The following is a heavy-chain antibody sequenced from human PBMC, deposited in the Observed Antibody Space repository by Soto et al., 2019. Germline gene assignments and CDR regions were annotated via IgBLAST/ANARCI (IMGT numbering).Heavy chain of an antibody. Sequence: GGSLGLACEASEFTLNTYWMTWIRQAPGKGLEWVANIAGDGTEKNYVDSVKGRFTVSRDNAKRSLYLQMNSLRVEDTAVYYCVRGLYTGSPHFFYWGQGTLVTVSS. J-gene: IGHJ4*02. CDR2: IAGDGTEK. CDR3: VRGLYTGSPHFFY. D-gene: IGHD1-26*01. CDR1: EFTLNTYW. V-gene: IGHV3-7*05.